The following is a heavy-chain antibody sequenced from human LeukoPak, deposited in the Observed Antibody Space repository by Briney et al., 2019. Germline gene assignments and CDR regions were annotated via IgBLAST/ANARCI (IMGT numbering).Heavy chain of an antibody. J-gene: IGHJ4*02. CDR1: GFTFSSYA. V-gene: IGHV3-23*01. CDR3: AKDFVPIAVAVGGGAYFDY. D-gene: IGHD6-19*01. CDR2: ISDSGDST. Sequence: PGGSLRLSCAASGFTFSSYAMNWVRQAPGKGLQWVSSISDSGDSTYYADSVKGRFTISRDNSKNTLYLQMNSLRAEDTAVYYCAKDFVPIAVAVGGGAYFDYWGQGTLVTVSS.